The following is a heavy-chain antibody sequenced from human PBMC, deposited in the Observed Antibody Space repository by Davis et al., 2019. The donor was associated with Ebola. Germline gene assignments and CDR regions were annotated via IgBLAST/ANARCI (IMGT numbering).Heavy chain of an antibody. D-gene: IGHD2-2*01. CDR3: ARGIVVPRHHYYYGMDV. V-gene: IGHV3-48*04. CDR2: ISSSGSTI. CDR1: GFTFSSYW. J-gene: IGHJ6*02. Sequence: GESLKISCAASGFTFSSYWMRWVRQPPAKGLEWVSYISSSGSTIYYADSVKGRFTISRDNAKNSLYLQMNSLRAEDTAVYYCARGIVVPRHHYYYGMDVWGQGTTVTVSS.